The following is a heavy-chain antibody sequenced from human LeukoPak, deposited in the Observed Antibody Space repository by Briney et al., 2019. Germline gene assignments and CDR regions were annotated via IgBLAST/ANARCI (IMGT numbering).Heavy chain of an antibody. V-gene: IGHV3-23*01. J-gene: IGHJ4*02. D-gene: IGHD3-10*01. Sequence: PGGSLRLSCAASGFTFSSYVMSWVRQAPGKGLEWVSAISGSGGSTYYADSVKGRFTISRDNSKSTLYLQMNSLRAEDTAVYYCAKAAVSWFGEFYFDYWGQGTLVTVSS. CDR2: ISGSGGST. CDR1: GFTFSSYV. CDR3: AKAAVSWFGEFYFDY.